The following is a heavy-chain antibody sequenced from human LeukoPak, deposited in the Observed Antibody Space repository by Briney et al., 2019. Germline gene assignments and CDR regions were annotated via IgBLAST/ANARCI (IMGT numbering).Heavy chain of an antibody. D-gene: IGHD3-10*01. CDR2: IYTSGST. CDR3: AGGLEVVGGFDY. J-gene: IGHJ4*02. V-gene: IGHV4-4*07. CDR1: GGSISSYY. Sequence: PSETLSLTCTVSGGSISSYYWSWIRQPAGKGLEWIGRIYTSGSTNYNPSLKSRVTISVDKSKNQFSLKLSSVTAADTAVYYCAGGLEVVGGFDYWGKGPLVTVSS.